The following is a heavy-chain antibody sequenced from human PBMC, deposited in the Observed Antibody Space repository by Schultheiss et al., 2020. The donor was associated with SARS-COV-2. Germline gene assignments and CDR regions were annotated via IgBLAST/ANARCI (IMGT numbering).Heavy chain of an antibody. CDR3: ARDVIVVVNDGNWFDP. J-gene: IGHJ5*02. D-gene: IGHD3-22*01. CDR2: ISSSGSTI. Sequence: GESLKISCAASGFTFSSYEMNWVRQAPGKGLEWVSYISSSGSTIYYADSVKGRFTISRDNSKNTLYLQMNSLRAEDTAVYYCARDVIVVVNDGNWFDPWGQGTLVTVSS. CDR1: GFTFSSYE. V-gene: IGHV3-48*03.